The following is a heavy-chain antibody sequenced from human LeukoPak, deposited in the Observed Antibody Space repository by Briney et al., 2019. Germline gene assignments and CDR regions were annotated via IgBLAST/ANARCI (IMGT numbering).Heavy chain of an antibody. V-gene: IGHV3-30-3*01. CDR3: ARVFRITKTTGMDV. CDR1: GFTFSNYD. D-gene: IGHD3-10*01. Sequence: GGSLRLSCVASGFTFSNYDMHWVRQAPGKGLEWVALISHDGSNENYADSVKGRFTISRDNSKNTLYLQMNSLRAEDTAVYYCARVFRITKTTGMDVWGQGTTVTVSS. J-gene: IGHJ6*02. CDR2: ISHDGSNE.